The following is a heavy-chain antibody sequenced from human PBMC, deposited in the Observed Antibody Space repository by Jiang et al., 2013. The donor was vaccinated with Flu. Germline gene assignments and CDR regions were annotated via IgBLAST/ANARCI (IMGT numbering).Heavy chain of an antibody. CDR2: IYYSGST. CDR1: GGSISSSSYY. Sequence: PGLVKPSETLSLTCTVSGGSISSSSYYWGWIRQAPGKGLEWIGSIYYSGSTYYNPSLKSRVTISVDTSKNQFSLNLSSVTAADTAVYYCVNYYDSSGYRKNDYWGQGTLVTVSS. CDR3: VNYYDSSGYRKNDY. D-gene: IGHD3-22*01. J-gene: IGHJ4*02. V-gene: IGHV4-39*01.